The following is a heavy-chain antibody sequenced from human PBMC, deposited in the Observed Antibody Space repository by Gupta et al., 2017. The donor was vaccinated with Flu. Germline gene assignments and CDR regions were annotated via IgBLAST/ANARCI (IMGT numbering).Heavy chain of an antibody. D-gene: IGHD3-16*01. J-gene: IGHJ6*02. CDR2: ITSSSSDK. CDR3: ARGGPTLLHGRVV. Sequence: EVPLVESGGGLVKPGGSLRLSCGAPGFSFRTYSMHWVRQAPGKGLEWVSCITSSSSDKHYADSVKGRFTIARDNAKTSVYLQMNSLGAEDTAVYYGARGGPTLLHGRVVWGQGTKVTVS. V-gene: IGHV3-21*01. CDR1: GFSFRTYS.